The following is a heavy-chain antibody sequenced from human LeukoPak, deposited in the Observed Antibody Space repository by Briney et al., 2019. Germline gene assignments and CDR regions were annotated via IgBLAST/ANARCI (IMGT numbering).Heavy chain of an antibody. D-gene: IGHD2-21*01. CDR2: INPSGGST. Sequence: ASVKVSCKASGYTFTGYFIHWVRQAPGQGLEWMGIINPSGGSTSYAQKFQGRVTMTRDRSTSTVYMEVTSLKSDDTAVYFCARAGISDPTDYWGQGTPVIVSS. J-gene: IGHJ4*02. V-gene: IGHV1-46*01. CDR3: ARAGISDPTDY. CDR1: GYTFTGYF.